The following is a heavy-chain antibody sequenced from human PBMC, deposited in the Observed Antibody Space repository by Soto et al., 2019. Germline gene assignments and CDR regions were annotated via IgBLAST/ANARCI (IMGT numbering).Heavy chain of an antibody. J-gene: IGHJ5*02. V-gene: IGHV4-39*07. CDR3: ARGQRFSDWFDP. Sequence: SETLSLTCTVSGGSISSSSYYWGWIRQPPGKGLEWIGRVYSSGGTHYNPSLKSRITISLDTSNNQFSLRLLSVTDADTAVYYCARGQRFSDWFDPWGQGTLVTVS. CDR2: VYSSGGT. D-gene: IGHD3-3*01. CDR1: GGSISSSSYY.